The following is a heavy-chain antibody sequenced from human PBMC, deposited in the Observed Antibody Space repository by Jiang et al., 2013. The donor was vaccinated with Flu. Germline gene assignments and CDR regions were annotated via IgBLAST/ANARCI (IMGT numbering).Heavy chain of an antibody. Sequence: GYSFTSYWISWVRQMPGKAGVDGRIDPSDSYTNYSPSFQGHVTISADKSISTAYLQWSSLKASDTAMYYCATLQEGTVAGTGDYWGQGTLVTVSS. CDR3: ATLQEGTVAGTGDY. V-gene: IGHV5-10-1*01. J-gene: IGHJ4*02. D-gene: IGHD6-19*01. CDR1: GYSFTSYW. CDR2: IDPSDSYT.